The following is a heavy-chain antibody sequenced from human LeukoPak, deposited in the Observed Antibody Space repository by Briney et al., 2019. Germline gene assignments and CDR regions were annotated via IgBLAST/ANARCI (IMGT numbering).Heavy chain of an antibody. D-gene: IGHD6-19*01. J-gene: IGHJ4*02. V-gene: IGHV1-2*02. CDR3: ASGDSSGWYQPPGY. CDR1: GYTFTGYY. CDR2: INPNSGGT. Sequence: GASVKVSCKASGYTFTGYYMHWGRQAPGQGLEWVGWINPNSGGTNYAQKFQGRVTMTRDTSISTAYMELSRLRSDDTAVYYCASGDSSGWYQPPGYWGQGTLVTVSS.